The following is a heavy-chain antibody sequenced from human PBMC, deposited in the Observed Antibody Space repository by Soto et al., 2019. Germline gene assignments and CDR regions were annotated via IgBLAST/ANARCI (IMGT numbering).Heavy chain of an antibody. D-gene: IGHD3-3*01. Sequence: SESLSLTCTVSGGSISSYYWSWIRQPPGKGLEWIGYIYHSGGTNYNPSLKSRVSISVDTSKNQFSLELNSVTAADTALYYCERGSRNWSGYYVLDYWGQGTLVNVSS. J-gene: IGHJ4*02. V-gene: IGHV4-59*01. CDR3: ERGSRNWSGYYVLDY. CDR1: GGSISSYY. CDR2: IYHSGGT.